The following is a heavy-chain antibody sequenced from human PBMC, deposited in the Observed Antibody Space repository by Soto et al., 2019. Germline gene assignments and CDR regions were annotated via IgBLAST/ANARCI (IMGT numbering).Heavy chain of an antibody. V-gene: IGHV4-39*01. D-gene: IGHD1-1*01. CDR2: MYYSGST. J-gene: IGHJ4*02. CDR1: GGSFSRNTYY. Sequence: SETLSLTCTVSGGSFSRNTYYWGWIRQPPGKGLEWIRSMYYSGSTYYNPSLKSRVTISVGTSKNQFSLKVTSVTAADTAVYFCASNKVDWSDNGYWGQGTQVTVSS. CDR3: ASNKVDWSDNGY.